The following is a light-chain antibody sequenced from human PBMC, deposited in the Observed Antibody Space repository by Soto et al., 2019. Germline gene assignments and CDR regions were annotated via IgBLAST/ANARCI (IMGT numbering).Light chain of an antibody. Sequence: DIQMTQSPPTLSASVGDRVTITCPASQSISGWLAWYQQKPGKAPKLLIYDASNLEGGVPSRFSGTGSGTEFTLTISSLQPEDFATYYCQQYNTYSQTFGQGTKVDIK. V-gene: IGKV1-5*01. J-gene: IGKJ1*01. CDR2: DAS. CDR3: QQYNTYSQT. CDR1: QSISGW.